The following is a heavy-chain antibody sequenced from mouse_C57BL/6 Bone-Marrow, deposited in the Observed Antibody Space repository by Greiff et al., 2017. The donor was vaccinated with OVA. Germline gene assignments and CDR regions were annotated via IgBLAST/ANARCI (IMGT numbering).Heavy chain of an antibody. Sequence: QVHVKQSGAELVKPGASVKISCKASGYAFSSYWMNWVKQRPGKGLEWIGQIYPGDGDTNSNGKFKGKATLTADKSSSTAYMQLSSLTSEDSAVYCCAREDSSYWYVDVWGTGTTVTVSS. V-gene: IGHV1-80*01. J-gene: IGHJ1*03. D-gene: IGHD1-1*01. CDR2: IYPGDGDT. CDR3: AREDSSYWYVDV. CDR1: GYAFSSYW.